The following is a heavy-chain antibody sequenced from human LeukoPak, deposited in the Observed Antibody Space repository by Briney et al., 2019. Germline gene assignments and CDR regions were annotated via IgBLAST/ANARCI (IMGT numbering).Heavy chain of an antibody. J-gene: IGHJ6*02. CDR3: ARHVRGDSGSHYYYGMDV. D-gene: IGHD3-10*02. CDR2: IYYSGST. CDR1: GGSISSYY. Sequence: SETLSLTCTVSGGSISSYYWSWLRQPPGKGLEWIGYIYYSGSTNYNPSLKSRVTISVDTSKNQFSLKLSSVTAADTAVYYCARHVRGDSGSHYYYGMDVWGQGTTVTVSS. V-gene: IGHV4-59*08.